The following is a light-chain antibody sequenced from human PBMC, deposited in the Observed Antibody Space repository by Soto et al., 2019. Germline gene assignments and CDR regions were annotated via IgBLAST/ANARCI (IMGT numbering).Light chain of an antibody. CDR3: SSYTGSSTLYV. CDR2: EVS. V-gene: IGLV2-14*01. J-gene: IGLJ1*01. Sequence: QSVLTQPASVSGSPGQSITISCTVTSSDVGGYNYVSWYQQHPGKAPKLLIYEVSNRPSGVSNRFSGSKSGNTASLTISGLQAEDEAVYYCSSYTGSSTLYVFGTGTKVTVL. CDR1: SSDVGGYNY.